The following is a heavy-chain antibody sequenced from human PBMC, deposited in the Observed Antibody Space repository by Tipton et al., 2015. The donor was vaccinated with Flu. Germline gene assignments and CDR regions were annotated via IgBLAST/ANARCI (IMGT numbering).Heavy chain of an antibody. CDR1: GGSIGSYY. CDR3: ARRDYSNYVSDPKNWFDP. D-gene: IGHD4-11*01. J-gene: IGHJ5*02. Sequence: LSLTCTVSGGSIGSYYWSWIRQPPGKGLEWIGNIYHTVSTYYNPSLKSRVTISVDTSKNQFSLRVISVTAADTAVYYCARRDYSNYVSDPKNWFDPWGQGTLVTVSS. CDR2: IYHTVST. V-gene: IGHV4-59*08.